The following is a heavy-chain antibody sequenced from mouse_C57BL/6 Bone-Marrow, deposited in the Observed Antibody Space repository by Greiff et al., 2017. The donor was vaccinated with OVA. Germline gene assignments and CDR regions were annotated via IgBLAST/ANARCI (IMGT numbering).Heavy chain of an antibody. CDR1: GYTFTSYG. Sequence: QVQLKESGAELARPGASVKLSCKASGYTFTSYGISWVKQSTGQGLEWIGEIYPRSGNTYYNEKFKGKATLTADKSSSTAYMELRSLTSEDSAVYFCARLRYYGSSDYWGQGTTLTVSS. V-gene: IGHV1-81*01. CDR3: ARLRYYGSSDY. J-gene: IGHJ2*01. D-gene: IGHD1-1*01. CDR2: IYPRSGNT.